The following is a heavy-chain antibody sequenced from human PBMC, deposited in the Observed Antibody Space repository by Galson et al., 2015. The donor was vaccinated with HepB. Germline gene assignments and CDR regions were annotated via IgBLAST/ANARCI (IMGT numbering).Heavy chain of an antibody. CDR3: AKDPYYDFWSGYRDY. J-gene: IGHJ4*02. D-gene: IGHD3-3*01. CDR2: ISGSGGST. V-gene: IGHV3-23*01. CDR1: GFTFSSYA. Sequence: SLRLSCAASGFTFSSYAMSWVRQAPGKGLEWVSAISGSGGSTYYADSVKGRFTISRDNSKNTLYLQMNSLRAEDTAVYYCAKDPYYDFWSGYRDYWGQGTLVTVSS.